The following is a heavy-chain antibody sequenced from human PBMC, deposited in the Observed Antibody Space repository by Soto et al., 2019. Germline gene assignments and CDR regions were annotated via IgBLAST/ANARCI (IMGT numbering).Heavy chain of an antibody. D-gene: IGHD3-22*01. CDR3: ARHLLLFYYDSSGYYLRDAFDI. CDR2: IYYSGST. J-gene: IGHJ3*02. CDR1: GGSISSYY. V-gene: IGHV4-59*08. Sequence: SETLSLTCTVSGGSISSYYWSWIRQPPGKGLEWIGYIYYSGSTNYNPSLKSRVTISVDTSKNQFSLKLSSVTAADTAVYYCARHLLLFYYDSSGYYLRDAFDIWDQGTMVTVSS.